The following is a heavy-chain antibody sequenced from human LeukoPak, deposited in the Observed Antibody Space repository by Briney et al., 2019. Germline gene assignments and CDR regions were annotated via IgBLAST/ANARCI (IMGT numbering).Heavy chain of an antibody. D-gene: IGHD3-10*01. CDR1: GGSISSSSYY. CDR3: ASWRITAID. CDR2: IYCSGST. V-gene: IGHV4-39*07. J-gene: IGHJ4*02. Sequence: SETLSLTCTVSGGSISSSSYYWGWIRQPPGKGLEWIGSIYCSGSTYSNPSLKSKVTISEDTSKNQFSLKLSSVTAADTAVYYCASWRITAIDWGQGTLATVSS.